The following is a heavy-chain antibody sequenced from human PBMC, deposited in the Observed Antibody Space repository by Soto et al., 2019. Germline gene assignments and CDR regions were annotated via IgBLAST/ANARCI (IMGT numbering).Heavy chain of an antibody. Sequence: GGSLRLSCAASGFTFSSYWMSWVRQAPGKGLEWVANIKQDGSEKYYVDSVKGRFTISRDNAKNSLYLQMNSLRAEDTAVYYCARDDAFDNENGFDMWGQGTMVTVSS. CDR3: ARDDAFDNENGFDM. CDR2: IKQDGSEK. J-gene: IGHJ3*02. V-gene: IGHV3-7*01. D-gene: IGHD3-3*02. CDR1: GFTFSSYW.